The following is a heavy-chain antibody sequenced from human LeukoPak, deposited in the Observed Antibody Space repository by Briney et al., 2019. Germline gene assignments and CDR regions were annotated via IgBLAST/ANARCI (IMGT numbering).Heavy chain of an antibody. CDR1: RFTFNDYS. CDR2: VGISSGNT. Sequence: GGSLTLSCAACRFTFNDYSMIWLPHAPGKALEWISYVGISSGNTKYTHPVKGRFTISGDKAKNSLYLPMNSLRVEDTAVYYCARDTKYAFDNWGQGTLVTVSS. J-gene: IGHJ4*02. V-gene: IGHV3-11*06. CDR3: ARDTKYAFDN. D-gene: IGHD2-2*01.